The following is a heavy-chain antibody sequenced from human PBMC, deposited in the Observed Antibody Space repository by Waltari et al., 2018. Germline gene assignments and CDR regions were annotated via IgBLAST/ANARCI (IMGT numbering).Heavy chain of an antibody. D-gene: IGHD6-6*01. V-gene: IGHV4-38-2*01. J-gene: IGHJ4*02. Sequence: VQLVESGGGLVQPGRSLRLSCAASGFTFDDYAMHWIRQPPGKGREWIGSIYNSGSTYYNPSLKSRCTISGDTSKNQFSLKRSSVTAADTAVYYCARIPSSSHHPFDYWGQGTLVTVSS. CDR2: IYNSGST. CDR3: ARIPSSSHHPFDY. CDR1: GFTFDDYA.